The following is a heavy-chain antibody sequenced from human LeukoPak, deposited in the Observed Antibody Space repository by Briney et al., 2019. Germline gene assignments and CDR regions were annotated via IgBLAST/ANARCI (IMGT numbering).Heavy chain of an antibody. CDR2: IYSSGGT. CDR3: ARDGEDILSNWFDP. V-gene: IGHV4-4*07. D-gene: IGHD2/OR15-2a*01. CDR1: GGSITSYY. Sequence: SETLSLTCTVSGGSITSYYWSWIRQSAGKGPEWIGRIYSSGGTNYNPSLKSRITISRDTSKNEVSLNMRSVTAADTAVYYCARDGEDILSNWFDPWGQGILVTVSS. J-gene: IGHJ5*02.